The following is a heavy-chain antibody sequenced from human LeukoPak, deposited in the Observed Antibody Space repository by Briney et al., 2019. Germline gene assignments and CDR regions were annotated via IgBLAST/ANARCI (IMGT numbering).Heavy chain of an antibody. CDR2: ISGSGGST. CDR3: ARVAVYCSGGSCYGAFDI. CDR1: GFTFSSYG. D-gene: IGHD2-15*01. V-gene: IGHV3-23*01. J-gene: IGHJ3*02. Sequence: PGGSLRLSCAASGFTFSSYGMSWVRQAPGKGLEWVSAISGSGGSTYYADSVKGRFTISRDNSKNTLYLQMNSLRAEDTAVYYCARVAVYCSGGSCYGAFDIWGQGTMVTVSS.